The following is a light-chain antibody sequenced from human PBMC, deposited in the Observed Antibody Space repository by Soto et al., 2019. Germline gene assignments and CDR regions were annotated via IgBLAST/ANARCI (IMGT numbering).Light chain of an antibody. J-gene: IGKJ1*01. CDR1: QSLSSW. CDR2: DAS. CDR3: QQYSSYWT. Sequence: GDRVTITCRARQSLSSWVAWYQQKPGKATKFLIYDASNLESGVPSLFSGSGSGTEFPLTISSLQPDDFATYYCQQYSSYWTFGQGTKVDI. V-gene: IGKV1-5*01.